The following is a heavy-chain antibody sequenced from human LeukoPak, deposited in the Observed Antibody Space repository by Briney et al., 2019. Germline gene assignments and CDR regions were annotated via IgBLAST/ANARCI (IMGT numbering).Heavy chain of an antibody. V-gene: IGHV4-59*01. D-gene: IGHD2-15*01. J-gene: IGHJ6*02. CDR3: ARVGGECSGGSCYSMSSGYYYYYGMEV. Sequence: SETLSLSCTVSGGPLSSYSWSWIRQPPGKGLEWIGYIYYSGSTNYNPSLTSRVTISVDTSKNQFSLMLSSVTAADTAVYYCARVGGECSGGSCYSMSSGYYYYYGMEVWGQGTTVTVSS. CDR1: GGPLSSYS. CDR2: IYYSGST.